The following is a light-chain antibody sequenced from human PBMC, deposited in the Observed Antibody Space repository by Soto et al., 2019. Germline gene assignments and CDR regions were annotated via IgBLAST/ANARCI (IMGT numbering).Light chain of an antibody. CDR2: ENN. Sequence: QSVLTQPPSVSAAPEQKVTISCSGGSSNLGINFVSWYQQFPGGVPKLLIYENNKRPSGIPDRFSGAKSGTSATLDITGLQAGDEADYYCATWDGSLSVGVCGGETKVTVL. CDR1: SSNLGINF. J-gene: IGLJ1*01. CDR3: ATWDGSLSVGV. V-gene: IGLV1-51*02.